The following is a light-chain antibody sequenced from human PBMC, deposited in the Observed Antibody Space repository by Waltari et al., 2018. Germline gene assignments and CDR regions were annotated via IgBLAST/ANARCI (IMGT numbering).Light chain of an antibody. CDR3: QVWDSSSVHVV. CDR2: DDT. J-gene: IGLJ2*01. Sequence: SYVLTQPPSVSVAPGKPARITCSGNDIGSKSGHWYQQKPGQAPVLVIFDDTDRPSGIPAQFSGSNSGNTATLTISRVEAGDEADYYCQVWDSSSVHVVFGGGTKLTVL. CDR1: DIGSKS. V-gene: IGLV3-21*04.